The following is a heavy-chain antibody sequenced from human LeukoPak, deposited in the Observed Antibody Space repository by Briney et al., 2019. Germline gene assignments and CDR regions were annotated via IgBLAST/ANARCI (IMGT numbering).Heavy chain of an antibody. Sequence: GGSLRLSCAASGFTFSSYAMSWVRQAPGKGLEWVSAISGSGGSTYYADSVKGRFTISRDNSKNTLYLQMNSLRVEDTAVYYCAKGSLLWFGELSSYDYWGQGTLVTVSS. CDR3: AKGSLLWFGELSSYDY. V-gene: IGHV3-23*01. CDR1: GFTFSSYA. D-gene: IGHD3-10*01. J-gene: IGHJ4*02. CDR2: ISGSGGST.